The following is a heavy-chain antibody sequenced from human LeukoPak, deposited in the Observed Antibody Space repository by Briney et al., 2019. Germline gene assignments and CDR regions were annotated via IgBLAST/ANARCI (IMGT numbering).Heavy chain of an antibody. CDR1: GFTMSHYG. D-gene: IGHD3/OR15-3a*01. J-gene: IGHJ4*02. CDR2: IRSAVETT. CDR3: AKHFCTGLDCSLFDS. V-gene: IGHV3-23*01. Sequence: GGSLRLSCAASGFTMSHYGVSWVRQAPGKGLEWISGIRSAVETTHYADSVKGRFIISRDDSKNALSLQLNSLRPEDTALYYCAKHFCTGLDCSLFDSWGQGTLVTVSS.